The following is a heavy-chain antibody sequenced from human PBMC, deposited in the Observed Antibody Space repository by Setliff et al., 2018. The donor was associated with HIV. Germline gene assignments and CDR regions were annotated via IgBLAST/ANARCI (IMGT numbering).Heavy chain of an antibody. Sequence: ETLSLTCTVSGGSISSYYWGWIRQPPGKGLEWIGSIYYSGSTYYNPSLKSRVTMSVDTSKNHFSLKLRSVTAADTAIYYCASMIRGINSPIDFWGQGTLVTVSS. D-gene: IGHD3-10*01. V-gene: IGHV4-39*02. CDR3: ASMIRGINSPIDF. CDR1: GGSISSYY. CDR2: IYYSGST. J-gene: IGHJ4*02.